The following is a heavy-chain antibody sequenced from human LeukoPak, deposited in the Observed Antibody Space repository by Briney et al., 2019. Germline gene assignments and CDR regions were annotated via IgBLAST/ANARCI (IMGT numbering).Heavy chain of an antibody. D-gene: IGHD3-3*01. CDR2: INHSGST. V-gene: IGHV4-34*01. CDR1: GGSFSGYY. Sequence: SETLSLTCAVYGGSFSGYYWNWIRQPPGKGLEWIGEINHSGSTNYNPSLKSRVTISVDTSKNQFSLKLSSVTAADTAVYYCARHSQNYDFWSGYYRNPYFDYWGQGTLVTVSS. CDR3: ARHSQNYDFWSGYYRNPYFDY. J-gene: IGHJ4*02.